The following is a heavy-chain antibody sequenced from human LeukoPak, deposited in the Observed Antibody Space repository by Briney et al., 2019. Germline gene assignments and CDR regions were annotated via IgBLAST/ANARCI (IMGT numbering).Heavy chain of an antibody. Sequence: GGSLRLSCAASGFTFSSYAMSWVRQAPGKGLEWVSAISGSGGSTYYADSVKGRFTISRDNSKNTLYLQMNSLRAEDTAVYYCAEGMSVPATFYDAFDIWGQGTMVSVSS. V-gene: IGHV3-23*01. CDR1: GFTFSSYA. CDR3: AEGMSVPATFYDAFDI. CDR2: ISGSGGST. D-gene: IGHD2/OR15-2a*01. J-gene: IGHJ3*02.